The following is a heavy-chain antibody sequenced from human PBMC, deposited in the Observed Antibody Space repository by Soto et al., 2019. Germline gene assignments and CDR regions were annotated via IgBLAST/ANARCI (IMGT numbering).Heavy chain of an antibody. CDR2: IKPGGSDL. CDR1: GYRLDDAW. D-gene: IGHD2-2*01. J-gene: IGHJ4*02. V-gene: IGHV5-51*01. CDR3: ARQSTYFCDF. Sequence: PGESLNISCKCVGYRLDDAWIGWVRQMPGKGLEWMGIIKPGGSDLRYSPSFRGQVTISADAAVNTAYLPWDSLKASDTAMYYCARQSTYFCDFWGQGTLVTVSS.